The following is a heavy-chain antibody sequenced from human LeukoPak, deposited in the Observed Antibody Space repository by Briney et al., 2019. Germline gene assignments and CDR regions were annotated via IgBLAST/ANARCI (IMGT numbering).Heavy chain of an antibody. CDR3: ARLRDVWFGGTHTYYIDA. V-gene: IGHV4-39*01. J-gene: IGHJ4*01. CDR2: IFYGGTTGTN. D-gene: IGHD3-10*01. CDR1: GGSISNGYYT. Sequence: PSETLSLTCIVLGGSISNGYYTWTWIRQSPGKTLEWIGNIFYGGTTGTNYYNPSLRSRLTLSLETSKNQCSLELSSVTAADSAMYYCARLRDVWFGGTHTYYIDAWGKGSLVTVSS.